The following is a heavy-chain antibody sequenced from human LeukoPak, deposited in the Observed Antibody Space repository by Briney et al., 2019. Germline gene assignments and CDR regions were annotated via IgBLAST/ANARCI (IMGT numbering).Heavy chain of an antibody. Sequence: GESLKISCKGSGYKFTNCWIAWVRQMPGQGLEWLGIIYPRDSDTRYSPSFQGQVSISVDTSIDTAYLQWSSVKASDTAMYYCARLLAAPYYINFWGQGNLVTVSS. V-gene: IGHV5-51*01. CDR1: GYKFTNCW. CDR2: IYPRDSDT. J-gene: IGHJ4*02. CDR3: ARLLAAPYYINF. D-gene: IGHD6-25*01.